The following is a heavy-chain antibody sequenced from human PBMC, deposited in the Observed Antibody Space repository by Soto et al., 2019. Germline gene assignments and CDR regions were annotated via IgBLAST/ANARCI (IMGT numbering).Heavy chain of an antibody. Sequence: GASVKVSCKASGYTFTGYAMHWVHQAPGQRLEWMGWINAGNGNTKYSQKFQGRFTITRDTSASTAYMELSSLSSEDTAVYYCAKGKWIYGRGGSCYLFDFWGQGTVVPVTS. CDR1: GYTFTGYA. J-gene: IGHJ4*02. V-gene: IGHV1-3*01. D-gene: IGHD2-15*01. CDR2: INAGNGNT. CDR3: AKGKWIYGRGGSCYLFDF.